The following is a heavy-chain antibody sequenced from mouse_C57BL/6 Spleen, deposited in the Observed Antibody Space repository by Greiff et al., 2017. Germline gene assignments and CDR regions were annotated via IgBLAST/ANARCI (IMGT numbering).Heavy chain of an antibody. D-gene: IGHD1-1*01. V-gene: IGHV1-82*01. CDR1: GYAFSSSW. CDR3: ARIYYYGSYYFDY. J-gene: IGHJ2*01. Sequence: VQLQQSGPELVKPGASVKISCKASGYAFSSSWMNWVKQRPGKGLEWIGRIYPGDGDPNYNGKFKGKATLTADKSSSTAYMQLSSLTSEDSAVYFCARIYYYGSYYFDYWGQGTTLTVSS. CDR2: IYPGDGDP.